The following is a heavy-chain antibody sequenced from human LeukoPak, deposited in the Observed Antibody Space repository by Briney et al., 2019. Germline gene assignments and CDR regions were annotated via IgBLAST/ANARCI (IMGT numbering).Heavy chain of an antibody. D-gene: IGHD3-3*01. Sequence: GGSLRLSCAASGFTISSYGMHWVRQAPGKGLEWVAVIWYDGSNKYYAESVKGRFTISRDNSKNTLYLQMNSLRAEDTAVYYCARERPNLYYDFWSGPGLDYWGQGTLVTVSS. V-gene: IGHV3-33*01. CDR1: GFTISSYG. CDR2: IWYDGSNK. CDR3: ARERPNLYYDFWSGPGLDY. J-gene: IGHJ4*02.